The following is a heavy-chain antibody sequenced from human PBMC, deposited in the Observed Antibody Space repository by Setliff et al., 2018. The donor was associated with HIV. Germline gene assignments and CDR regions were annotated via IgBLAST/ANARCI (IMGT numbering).Heavy chain of an antibody. CDR1: GVSISSRNW. CDR2: INYSGNT. CDR3: AREYSGSGINFNPLT. Sequence: LSLTCAVSGVSISSRNWWSWVRQPPGKGLEWIGEINYSGNTNYNPSLKTRVTISVDKSKNQFFLNLKSVTAADTAVYFCAREYSGSGINFNPLTWGQGTLVTVS. J-gene: IGHJ5*02. V-gene: IGHV4-4*01. D-gene: IGHD3-10*01.